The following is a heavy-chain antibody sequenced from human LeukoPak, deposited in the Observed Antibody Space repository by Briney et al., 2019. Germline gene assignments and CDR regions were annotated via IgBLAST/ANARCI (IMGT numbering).Heavy chain of an antibody. CDR1: GGSISSYY. J-gene: IGHJ5*02. D-gene: IGHD3-22*01. CDR3: ARDLGSQDYYDSSGYYSKPYNWFDP. Sequence: PSETLSLTCTVSGGSISSYYWSWIRQPPGKGLEWIGYIYYSGSTNYNPSLKSRVTISVDTSKNQFSLKLSSVTAADTAVYYRARDLGSQDYYDSSGYYSKPYNWFDPWGQGTLVTVSS. V-gene: IGHV4-59*01. CDR2: IYYSGST.